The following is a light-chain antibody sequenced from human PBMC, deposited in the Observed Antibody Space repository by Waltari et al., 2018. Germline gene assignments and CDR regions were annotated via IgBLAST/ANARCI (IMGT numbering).Light chain of an antibody. J-gene: IGLJ2*01. V-gene: IGLV2-8*01. CDR1: SSDIGGYNY. CDR2: EVS. Sequence: VTISCTGTSSDIGGYNYVSWYQQHPGTAPKFMIYEVSKRPSGVSDRFSGSKSGNTASLTISGLQAEDDADYYCSSYAGSNTFLFGTGTRLTVL. CDR3: SSYAGSNTFL.